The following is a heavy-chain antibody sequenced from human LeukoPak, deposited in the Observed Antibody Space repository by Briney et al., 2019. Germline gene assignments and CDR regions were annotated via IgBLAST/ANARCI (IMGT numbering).Heavy chain of an antibody. CDR1: GFTFSSYW. J-gene: IGHJ4*02. D-gene: IGHD2-15*01. CDR3: ARVCIGCYSKDY. CDR2: INSDGSTT. Sequence: PGGSLRLSCAASGFTFSSYWMHWVRQAPGKGLVWVSRINSDGSTTTYADSVKGRFTISRDNAKNTLYLQMNSLRAEDTAVYYCARVCIGCYSKDYWGQGTLVSVFS. V-gene: IGHV3-74*03.